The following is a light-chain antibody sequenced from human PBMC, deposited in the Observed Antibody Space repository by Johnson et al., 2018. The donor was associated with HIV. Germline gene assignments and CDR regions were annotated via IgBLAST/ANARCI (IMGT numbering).Light chain of an antibody. V-gene: IGLV1-51*02. CDR1: SSNIGNNY. J-gene: IGLJ1*01. Sequence: QSVLTQPPSVSAAPGQKVTISCSGSSSNIGNNYVSWYQQLPGTAPKLLIYENNKRPSGIPDRFSGSKSGTSATLGITGLQTGVEADYYCGTWDSRLSAYVFETGTKVTVL. CDR2: ENN. CDR3: GTWDSRLSAYV.